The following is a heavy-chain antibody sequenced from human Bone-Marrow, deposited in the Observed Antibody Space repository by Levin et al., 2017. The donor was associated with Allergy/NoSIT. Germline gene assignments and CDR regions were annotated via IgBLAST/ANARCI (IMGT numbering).Heavy chain of an antibody. V-gene: IGHV7-4-1*02. CDR3: ARDFGYCSSTSCQKYYYYYMDV. J-gene: IGHJ6*03. CDR1: GYTFTSYA. D-gene: IGHD2-2*01. CDR2: INTNTGNP. Sequence: GESLKISCKASGYTFTSYAMNWVRQAPGQGLEWMGWINTNTGNPTYAQGFTGRFVFSLDTSVSTAYLQISSLKAEDTAVYYCARDFGYCSSTSCQKYYYYYMDVWGKGTTVTVSS.